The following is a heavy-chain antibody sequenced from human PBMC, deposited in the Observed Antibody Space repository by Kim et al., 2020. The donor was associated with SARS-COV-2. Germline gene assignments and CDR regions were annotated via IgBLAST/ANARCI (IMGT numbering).Heavy chain of an antibody. CDR3: ANHRRDGYHNVGFFDY. V-gene: IGHV3-11*01. CDR1: GFTFSDYY. CDR2: ISSSGSTI. J-gene: IGHJ4*02. Sequence: GGSLRLSCAASGFTFSDYYMSWIRQAPGKGLEWVSYISSSGSTIYYTDSVKGRFTISRDNAKNSLYLQMNSLRAEDTAVYYCANHRRDGYHNVGFFDYWGQGTLVTVSS. D-gene: IGHD5-12*01.